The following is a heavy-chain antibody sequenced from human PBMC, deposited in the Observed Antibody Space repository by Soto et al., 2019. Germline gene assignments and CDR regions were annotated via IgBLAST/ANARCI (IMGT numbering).Heavy chain of an antibody. CDR3: ARMVFGSGYYYFDY. D-gene: IGHD3-22*01. CDR2: IYSGGST. V-gene: IGHV3-53*01. Sequence: GGSLRLSCAASGFTVSSNYMSWVRQAPGKGLEWVSVIYSGGSTYYADSVKGRFTISRDNSKNTLYLQMNSLRAEDTAVYYCARMVFGSGYYYFDYWGQGTLVTVSS. J-gene: IGHJ4*02. CDR1: GFTVSSNY.